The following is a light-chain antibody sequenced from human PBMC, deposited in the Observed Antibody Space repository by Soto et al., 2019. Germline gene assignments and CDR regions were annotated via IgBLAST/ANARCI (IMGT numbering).Light chain of an antibody. Sequence: QSALTQPPSASGSPGQSVTISCTGTSSDVGAYNYVSWYQLYPGKAPKLMFYEVSKRPSGVPDRFSGSKSGNTASLTVSGLQAEDEADYYCTSYVGSDIWVFGGGTKLTVL. CDR3: TSYVGSDIWV. V-gene: IGLV2-8*01. CDR1: SSDVGAYNY. CDR2: EVS. J-gene: IGLJ3*02.